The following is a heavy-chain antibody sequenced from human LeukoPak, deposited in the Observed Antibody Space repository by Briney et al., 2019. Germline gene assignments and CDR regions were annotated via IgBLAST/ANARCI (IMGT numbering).Heavy chain of an antibody. CDR2: INPSGGGT. D-gene: IGHD3-10*01. CDR3: ARAYGSGSYTLLFFDY. V-gene: IGHV1-46*01. J-gene: IGHJ4*02. Sequence: ASVKVSCKAPGYTFTSYYTHWVRQAPGQGLEWMGIINPSGGGTSYAQKFQGRVTMTRDTSTSTVYMELSSLRSEDTAVYYCARAYGSGSYTLLFFDYWGQGTLVTVSS. CDR1: GYTFTSYY.